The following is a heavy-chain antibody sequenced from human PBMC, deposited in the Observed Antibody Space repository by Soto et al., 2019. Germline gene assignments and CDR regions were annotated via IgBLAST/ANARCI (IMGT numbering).Heavy chain of an antibody. CDR3: AKSITMVRGVIGFDP. J-gene: IGHJ5*02. CDR1: GGSISSYY. Sequence: PSETLSLTCTVSGGSISSYYWSWIRQPPGKGLEWIGYIYYSGSTNYNPSLKSRVTISVDTSKNQFSLKLSSVTAADTAVYYCAKSITMVRGVIGFDPWGQGTLVTVSS. V-gene: IGHV4-59*01. CDR2: IYYSGST. D-gene: IGHD3-10*01.